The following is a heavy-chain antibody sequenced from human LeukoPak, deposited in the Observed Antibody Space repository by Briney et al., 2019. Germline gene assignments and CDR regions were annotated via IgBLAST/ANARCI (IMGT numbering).Heavy chain of an antibody. CDR3: ARGTVEFDY. V-gene: IGHV4-61*01. Sequence: SETLSLTCTVSGVSVSSGTYYWHWIRQPPGKGLEWIGSIYSSGSTNYNPSLKSRVTISKDTSKNQFSLRLSSVTAADTAVYYCARGTVEFDYWGLGTQVTASS. D-gene: IGHD3-3*01. CDR2: IYSSGST. CDR1: GVSVSSGTYY. J-gene: IGHJ4*02.